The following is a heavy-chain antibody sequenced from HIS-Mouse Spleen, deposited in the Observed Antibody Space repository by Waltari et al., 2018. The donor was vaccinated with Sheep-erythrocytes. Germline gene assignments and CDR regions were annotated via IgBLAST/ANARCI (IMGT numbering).Heavy chain of an antibody. J-gene: IGHJ1*01. CDR3: ARVRELLYFQH. Sequence: EVQLVESGGGLVQPGGSLRLSCAASGFTFSRYWMSWVRQAPGKGLEWVANIKQDGSEKYYVDSVKGRLTISRDNAKNSLYLQMNSLRAEDTAVYYCARVRELLYFQHWGQGTLVTVSS. CDR1: GFTFSRYW. D-gene: IGHD1-26*01. V-gene: IGHV3-7*01. CDR2: IKQDGSEK.